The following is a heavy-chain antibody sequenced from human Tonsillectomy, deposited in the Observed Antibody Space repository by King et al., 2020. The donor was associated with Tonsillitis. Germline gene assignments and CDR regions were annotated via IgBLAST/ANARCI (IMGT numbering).Heavy chain of an antibody. CDR2: INPSDGST. V-gene: IGHV1-46*03. CDR1: GYTFTSYY. J-gene: IGHJ5*02. Sequence: QLVQSGAEVKKPGASVKVSCKASGYTFTSYYMQWVRQTPGQGLEWMGIINPSDGSTNYAQKFQGRVTMTRDTSTSTVYMELSSLRSEDTAVYYCARGSEGYSSIWSYWFDPWGQGTLVTVSS. CDR3: ARGSEGYSSIWSYWFDP. D-gene: IGHD3-10*01.